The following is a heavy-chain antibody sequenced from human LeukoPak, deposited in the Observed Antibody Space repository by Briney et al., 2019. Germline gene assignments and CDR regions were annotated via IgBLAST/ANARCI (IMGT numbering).Heavy chain of an antibody. CDR3: ARDAGFGELSPYNWFDP. V-gene: IGHV1-18*01. CDR2: ISAYNGNT. CDR1: GYTFTSYG. Sequence: GASVKVSCKASGYTFTSYGISWVRQAPGQGLEWTGWISAYNGNTNYAQKLQGRVTMTTDTSTSTAYMELRSLRSDDTAVYYCARDAGFGELSPYNWFDPWGQGTLVTVSS. J-gene: IGHJ5*02. D-gene: IGHD3-10*01.